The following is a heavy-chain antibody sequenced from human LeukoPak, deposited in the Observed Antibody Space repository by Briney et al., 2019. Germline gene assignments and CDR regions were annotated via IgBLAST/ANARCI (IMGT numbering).Heavy chain of an antibody. V-gene: IGHV4-34*01. CDR1: GGSFSGYY. D-gene: IGHD6-13*01. J-gene: IGHJ5*02. CDR3: ARVGAYSSSWYLGFRNWFDP. CDR2: INHSGST. Sequence: SETLSLTCAVYGGSFSGYYWSWIRQPPGKGLEWIGEINHSGSTNYNPSLKSRVTISVDTSKNQFSLKLSSVTAADTAVYYCARVGAYSSSWYLGFRNWFDPWGQGTLVTVSS.